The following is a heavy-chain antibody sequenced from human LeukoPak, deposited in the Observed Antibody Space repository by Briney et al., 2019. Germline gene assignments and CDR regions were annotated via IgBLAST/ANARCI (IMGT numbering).Heavy chain of an antibody. CDR1: GGSISSYY. CDR2: MYYSGST. Sequence: PSETLSLTCTVSGGSISSYYWSWIRQPPGKGLEWIGYMYYSGSTNYNPSLKSRVTMSVDTSKNRFSLKLSSVTAADTAVYYCARAFDGIGNAFDIWGQGTMVTVSS. CDR3: ARAFDGIGNAFDI. D-gene: IGHD1-1*01. J-gene: IGHJ3*02. V-gene: IGHV4-59*12.